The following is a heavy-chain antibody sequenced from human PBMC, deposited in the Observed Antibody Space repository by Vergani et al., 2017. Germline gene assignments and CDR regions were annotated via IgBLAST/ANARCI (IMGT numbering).Heavy chain of an antibody. J-gene: IGHJ6*03. CDR1: GGTFSSYA. Sequence: QVQLVQSGAEVKKPGSSVKVSCKASGGTFSSYAISWVRQAPGQGLEWMGGIIPIFGTANYAQKFQGRVTITADESTSTAYMELSSLRSEDTAVYYCARTHCSSTSCPTIYYYYYYMDVWGKGTTVTVSS. CDR2: IIPIFGTA. CDR3: ARTHCSSTSCPTIYYYYYYMDV. D-gene: IGHD2-2*01. V-gene: IGHV1-69*01.